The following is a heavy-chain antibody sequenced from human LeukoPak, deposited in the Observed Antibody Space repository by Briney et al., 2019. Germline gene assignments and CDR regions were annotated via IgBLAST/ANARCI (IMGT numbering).Heavy chain of an antibody. D-gene: IGHD3-22*01. V-gene: IGHV3-11*04. Sequence: GGSLRLSCAASGFTFSDYYMSWIRQAPGKGLEWVSYISSSGSTIYYADSVKGRFTISRDNAKNSLYLQMNSLRAENTAVYYCARVHITMIGLPFDYWGQGTLVTVSS. CDR1: GFTFSDYY. J-gene: IGHJ4*02. CDR3: ARVHITMIGLPFDY. CDR2: ISSSGSTI.